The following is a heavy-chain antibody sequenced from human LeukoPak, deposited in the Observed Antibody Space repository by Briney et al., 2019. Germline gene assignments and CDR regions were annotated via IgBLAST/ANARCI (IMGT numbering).Heavy chain of an antibody. Sequence: GGSLRLSCVASGFTVTSHYMNWVRQAPGKGLEWVSVIYSSGSTYYADSVKGRFTISRDYSKNTLDLQMNSLRAEDTAVYYCARVAMGTIRYCFDYWGQGTPVTVSS. V-gene: IGHV3-53*01. D-gene: IGHD1-7*01. CDR1: GFTVTSHY. J-gene: IGHJ4*02. CDR3: ARVAMGTIRYCFDY. CDR2: IYSSGST.